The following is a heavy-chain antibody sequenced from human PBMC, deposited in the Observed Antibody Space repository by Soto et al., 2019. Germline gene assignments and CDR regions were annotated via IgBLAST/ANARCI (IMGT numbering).Heavy chain of an antibody. CDR3: AREYCTSSACYWNFDH. J-gene: IGHJ4*02. CDR1: GFTFSTYE. CDR2: IDSIADSI. D-gene: IGHD2-2*01. Sequence: GGSLRLSCAVSGFTFSTYEFNWVRQAPGKGLECVAYIDSIADSIYYADSVKGRFTISRDNVRNSVYLQMNSLRAEDTAVYFCAREYCTSSACYWNFDHWGQGTLVTVSS. V-gene: IGHV3-48*03.